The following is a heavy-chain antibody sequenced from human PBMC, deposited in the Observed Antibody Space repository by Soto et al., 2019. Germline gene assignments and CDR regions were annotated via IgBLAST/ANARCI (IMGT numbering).Heavy chain of an antibody. CDR2: ISYDGSNK. CDR3: ARDKEYYYDSSGYYYGAPYYHYGMDV. V-gene: IGHV3-30-3*01. CDR1: GFTFSSYA. Sequence: GGSLRLSCAASGFTFSSYAMHWVRQAPGKGLEWVAVISYDGSNKYYADSVKGRFTISRDNSKNTLYLQMNSLRAEDTAVYYCARDKEYYYDSSGYYYGAPYYHYGMDVWGQGTTVTVSS. J-gene: IGHJ6*02. D-gene: IGHD3-22*01.